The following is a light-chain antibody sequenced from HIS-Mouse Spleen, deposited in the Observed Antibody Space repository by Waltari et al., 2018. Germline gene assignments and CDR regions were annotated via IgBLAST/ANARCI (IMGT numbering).Light chain of an antibody. CDR2: EGS. V-gene: IGLV2-23*01. CDR1: SSDVGSYNL. J-gene: IGLJ3*02. CDR3: CSYAGSSTLV. Sequence: QSALTQPASVSGSPGQSITISCTGTSSDVGSYNLVSWYQQHPGKAPKLTICEGSKRPSGVSNRFSGSKSGNTASLTISGLQAEDEADYYCCSYAGSSTLVFGGGTKLTVL.